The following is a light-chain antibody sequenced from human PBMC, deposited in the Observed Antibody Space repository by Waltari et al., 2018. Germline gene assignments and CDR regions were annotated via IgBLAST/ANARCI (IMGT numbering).Light chain of an antibody. V-gene: IGKV3-15*01. CDR1: QSVTTN. CDR2: RAS. CDR3: HQYNNWPPNT. Sequence: ETLMTQSPATLSVSPGESVTLSCRASQSVTTNLAWYQQKPGQAPRLLLYRASTRATGVPARFSGSGSGTEFTLTINALQSEDFAVYYCHQYNNWPPNTFGQGPLLEIK. J-gene: IGKJ2*01.